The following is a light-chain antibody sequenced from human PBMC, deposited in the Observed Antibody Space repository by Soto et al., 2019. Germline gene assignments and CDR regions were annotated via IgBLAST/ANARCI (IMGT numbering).Light chain of an antibody. Sequence: QSALTQPPSASGSPGQSVTISCTGTSSDVGGYDYVSWYQQRPGKAPKLLIHEVTKRPSGVPDRFSGSKSGNTASLTVSGRQAEDEADYYCSSYAGRTLYVFGTGTKLTVL. V-gene: IGLV2-8*01. CDR1: SSDVGGYDY. CDR2: EVT. CDR3: SSYAGRTLYV. J-gene: IGLJ1*01.